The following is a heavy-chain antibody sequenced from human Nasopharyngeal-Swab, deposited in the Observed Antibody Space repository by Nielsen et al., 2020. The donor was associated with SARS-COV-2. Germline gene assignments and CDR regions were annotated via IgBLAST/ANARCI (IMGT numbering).Heavy chain of an antibody. J-gene: IGHJ6*02. D-gene: IGHD3-22*01. V-gene: IGHV3-30-3*01. Sequence: GESLKISCAASGFTFSSYAMHWVRQAPGKGLEWVAVISYDGSNKYYADSLKGRFTISRDNSKNTLYLQMNSLRAEDTAVYYCAKERQSYDSSGYGMDVWGQGTTVTVSS. CDR2: ISYDGSNK. CDR1: GFTFSSYA. CDR3: AKERQSYDSSGYGMDV.